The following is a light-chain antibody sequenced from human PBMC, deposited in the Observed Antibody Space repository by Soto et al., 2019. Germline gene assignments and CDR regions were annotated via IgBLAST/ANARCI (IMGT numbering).Light chain of an antibody. J-gene: IGKJ1*01. Sequence: IQMTQSPPSLSASVGDRVTITCRASQSITDWVAWYQDKLGRAPKLLIYDASTLESGVPSRFSGSGYGTEFTLTISSLQPDDFATYYCQQYKIYSQTFGQGTKVDIK. CDR1: QSITDW. CDR2: DAS. CDR3: QQYKIYSQT. V-gene: IGKV1-5*01.